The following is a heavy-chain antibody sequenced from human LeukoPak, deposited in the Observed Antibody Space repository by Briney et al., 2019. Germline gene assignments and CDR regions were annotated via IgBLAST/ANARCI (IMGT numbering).Heavy chain of an antibody. Sequence: ASVKVSCKASGYTLTSYGISGVRQAPGQGLVWMGWLSAYNGNTNCAQKLQDSVTNTTDTSTRTPHMAQRRESSGDPAVYYCARDVYQLRPRDYYYYMDVWGKGTTVTVSS. CDR1: GYTLTSYG. J-gene: IGHJ6*03. CDR2: LSAYNGNT. CDR3: ARDVYQLRPRDYYYYMDV. D-gene: IGHD2-2*01. V-gene: IGHV1-18*01.